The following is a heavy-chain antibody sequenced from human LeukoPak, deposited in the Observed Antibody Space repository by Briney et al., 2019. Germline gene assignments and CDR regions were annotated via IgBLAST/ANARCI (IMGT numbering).Heavy chain of an antibody. D-gene: IGHD3-16*02. J-gene: IGHJ4*02. Sequence: GGSLRLSCAASGFTFSYYSMNWVRQAPGKGLEWVSYISTSGSTIYYADCVKGRFTISRDNAKNSLYLQMNSLRDEDTAVYYCARDGGHDYVWGSYRNARSYYFDYWGQGTLVTVSS. V-gene: IGHV3-48*02. CDR2: ISTSGSTI. CDR3: ARDGGHDYVWGSYRNARSYYFDY. CDR1: GFTFSYYS.